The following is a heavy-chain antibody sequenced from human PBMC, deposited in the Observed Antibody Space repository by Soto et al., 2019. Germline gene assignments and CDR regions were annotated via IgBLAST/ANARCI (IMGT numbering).Heavy chain of an antibody. Sequence: GGSLRLSCAASGFTFSTHAMSWVRQAPGKGLEWVSSISSGGTTTFYAASVEGRFTISRDKSKNTLYLQMNSLRADDTAVYYCAREGGSIGGWFGRKFDAWGQGTQVTVSS. CDR2: ISSGGTTT. D-gene: IGHD6-19*01. V-gene: IGHV3-23*01. CDR1: GFTFSTHA. J-gene: IGHJ4*02. CDR3: AREGGSIGGWFGRKFDA.